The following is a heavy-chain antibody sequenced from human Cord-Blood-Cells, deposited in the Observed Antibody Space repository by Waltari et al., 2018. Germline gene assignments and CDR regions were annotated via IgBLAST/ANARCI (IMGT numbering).Heavy chain of an antibody. V-gene: IGHV1-2*04. Sequence: QVQLVQSGAAVKKPGASVKVSCKASGYTFTGSYMHWVRQAPGQGLEGKGWINPNSGGTNDAQKFQGWVTMTRDTSISTAYMELSRLRSDDTAVYYCARGPIAAAAWAHYYGMDVWGQGTTVTVSS. D-gene: IGHD6-13*01. CDR2: INPNSGGT. CDR1: GYTFTGSY. CDR3: ARGPIAAAAWAHYYGMDV. J-gene: IGHJ6*02.